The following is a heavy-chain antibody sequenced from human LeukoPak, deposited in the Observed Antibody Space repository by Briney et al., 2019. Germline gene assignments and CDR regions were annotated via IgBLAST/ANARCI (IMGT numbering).Heavy chain of an antibody. CDR2: IYYSGST. D-gene: IGHD2-2*01. V-gene: IGHV4-39*01. CDR3: ARQLGYCSSTSCYADKVDY. Sequence: SETLSLTCIVSGGSISSNNYQWGWIRQPPGKGLEWIGSIYYSGSTYYNPSLKSRVTISVDTSKNQFSLKLSSVTAADTAVYYCARQLGYCSSTSCYADKVDYWGQGTLVTVSS. CDR1: GGSISSNNYQ. J-gene: IGHJ4*02.